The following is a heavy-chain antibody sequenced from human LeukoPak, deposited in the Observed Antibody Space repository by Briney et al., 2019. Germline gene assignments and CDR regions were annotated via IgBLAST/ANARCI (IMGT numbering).Heavy chain of an antibody. CDR1: GDSVSSNSAA. J-gene: IGHJ6*03. CDR2: TYYRSKWYN. V-gene: IGHV6-1*01. D-gene: IGHD5-18*01. CDR3: ARLTANPSKGYYYYYYMDV. Sequence: SQTLSLTCAISGDSVSSNSAAWNWIRQSPSRGLEWLGRTYYRSKWYNDYAVSVKSRITINPDTSKNQFSLQLNSVTPEDTAVYYCARLTANPSKGYYYYYYMDVWGKGTTVTVSS.